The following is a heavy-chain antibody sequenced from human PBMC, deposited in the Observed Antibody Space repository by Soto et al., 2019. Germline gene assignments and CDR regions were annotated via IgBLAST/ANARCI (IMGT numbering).Heavy chain of an antibody. CDR3: ARVVKAGDYGDYGRYYFDY. CDR1: GYTFTTYG. J-gene: IGHJ4*01. CDR2: ISAYSGNT. Sequence: QVQLVQSGAEVKKPGASVKVSCKASGYTFTTYGITWVRQAPGQGLEWRGWISAYSGNTNYAQKLPGRLTVTTDTSTNTAYMDLRSLRSDDTAVYYCARVVKAGDYGDYGRYYFDYWGHGTLVTVSS. V-gene: IGHV1-18*04. D-gene: IGHD4-17*01.